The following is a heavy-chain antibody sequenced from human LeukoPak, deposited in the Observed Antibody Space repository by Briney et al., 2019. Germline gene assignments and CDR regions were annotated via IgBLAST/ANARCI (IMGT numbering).Heavy chain of an antibody. J-gene: IGHJ4*02. CDR3: AIVSYYGSAGYSKYYFDK. Sequence: SQTLSLTCTVSGGSITTGGHYWSWIRQHPGKGLEWIGYMYHSGSTYYNPSLKSRVTISVDTSKNQFSLKLTSVTAADTAVYYCAIVSYYGSAGYSKYYFDKWGQGTLVTVSS. CDR1: GGSITTGGHY. D-gene: IGHD3-22*01. CDR2: MYHSGST. V-gene: IGHV4-31*03.